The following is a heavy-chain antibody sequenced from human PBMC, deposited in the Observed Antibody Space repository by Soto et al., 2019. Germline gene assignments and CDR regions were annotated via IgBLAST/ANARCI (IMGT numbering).Heavy chain of an antibody. CDR2: IKSKARDGAT. J-gene: IGHJ4*02. V-gene: IGHV3-15*01. Sequence: PGGSLSLSCAASGVRFSDAWMTWVRQVPGRGLEWVGRIKSKARDGATDYAAAVKGRFTISRDDSKNTLYLQMHSLTAEDTAVYYCSKDGTNYGSFDYWGQGALVTVSS. D-gene: IGHD1-1*01. CDR1: GVRFSDAW. CDR3: SKDGTNYGSFDY.